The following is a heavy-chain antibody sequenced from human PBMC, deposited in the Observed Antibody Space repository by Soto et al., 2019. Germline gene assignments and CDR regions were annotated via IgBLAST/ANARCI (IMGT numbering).Heavy chain of an antibody. D-gene: IGHD6-13*01. Sequence: QVQLQESGPGLVEPSGTLSLTCAVSGASISNTNWWSWVRQPPGKGVEWIGEIYHSGTTNCDPSLKSRVTISVDKSKNQFSLKLSSVTAADTAVYYCAIPGAGDFDYWGQGTLVTVSS. CDR3: AIPGAGDFDY. CDR2: IYHSGTT. CDR1: GASISNTNW. J-gene: IGHJ4*02. V-gene: IGHV4-4*02.